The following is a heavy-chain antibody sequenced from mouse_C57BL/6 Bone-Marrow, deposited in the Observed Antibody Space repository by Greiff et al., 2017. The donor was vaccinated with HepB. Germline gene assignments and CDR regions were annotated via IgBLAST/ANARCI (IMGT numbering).Heavy chain of an antibody. D-gene: IGHD1-1*01. CDR1: GYTFTSYW. Sequence: VKLQESGPELVKSGASVKMSCKASGYTFTSYWITWVKQRPGQGLEWIGDIYPGSGSTNYNEKFKSKATLTVDTSSSTAYMQLSSLTSEDSAVYYCARDSTSTVVAPGFAYWGQGTLVTVSA. V-gene: IGHV1-55*01. J-gene: IGHJ3*01. CDR2: IYPGSGST. CDR3: ARDSTSTVVAPGFAY.